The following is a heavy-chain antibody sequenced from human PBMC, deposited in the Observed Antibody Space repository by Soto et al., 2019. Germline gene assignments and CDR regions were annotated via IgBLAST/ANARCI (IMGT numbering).Heavy chain of an antibody. J-gene: IGHJ5*02. D-gene: IGHD2-8*01. Sequence: XGSLILSCTGSGFSFFSYAMSWVRQAPGKGLEWVSTISGSGGHTYYADSVKGRFVVSRDNDKNTVYLHMSSLTGEDTAVYFCAKIEMGWFAPWGQGTQVTVSS. CDR1: GFSFFSYA. CDR2: ISGSGGHT. CDR3: AKIEMGWFAP. V-gene: IGHV3-23*01.